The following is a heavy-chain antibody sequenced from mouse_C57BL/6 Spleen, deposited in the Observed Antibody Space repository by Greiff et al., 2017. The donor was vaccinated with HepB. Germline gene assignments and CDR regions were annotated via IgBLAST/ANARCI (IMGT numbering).Heavy chain of an antibody. Sequence: VQLQQPGAELVKPGASVKLSCKASGYTFTSYWMHWVKQRPGQGLEWIGMIHPNSGSTNYNEKFKSKATLTVDKSSSTAYMQLSSLTSEDSAVYYCARKSSGYVDYAMDYWGQGTSVTVSS. V-gene: IGHV1-64*01. CDR3: ARKSSGYVDYAMDY. CDR2: IHPNSGST. D-gene: IGHD3-2*02. CDR1: GYTFTSYW. J-gene: IGHJ4*01.